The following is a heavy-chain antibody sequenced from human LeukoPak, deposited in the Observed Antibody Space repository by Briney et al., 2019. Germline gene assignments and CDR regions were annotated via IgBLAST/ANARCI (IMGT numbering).Heavy chain of an antibody. Sequence: PGGSLRLSCAASGFTFSSYAMSWVRQAPGKGLEWVSAISGSGGSTYYADSVKGRFTISRDNSKNTLYLQMNSLRAEDTAVYYWAKFIAAAGTNFDYWGQGTLVTVSS. CDR3: AKFIAAAGTNFDY. D-gene: IGHD6-13*01. V-gene: IGHV3-23*01. J-gene: IGHJ4*02. CDR2: ISGSGGST. CDR1: GFTFSSYA.